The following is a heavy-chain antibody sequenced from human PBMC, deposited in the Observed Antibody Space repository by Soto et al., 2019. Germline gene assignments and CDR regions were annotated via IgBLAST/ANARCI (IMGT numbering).Heavy chain of an antibody. D-gene: IGHD1-1*01. CDR3: VRDGTKTLRDWFDP. J-gene: IGHJ5*02. CDR2: IYATGTT. V-gene: IGHV4-4*07. CDR1: GASISGFY. Sequence: ASETLSLTCTVSGASISGFYWSWIRKSAGKGLEWIGRIYATGTTDYNPSLKSRVMMSVDTSKKQFSLKLRSVTAADTAVYYCVRDGTKTLRDWFDPWGQGMSVTVSS.